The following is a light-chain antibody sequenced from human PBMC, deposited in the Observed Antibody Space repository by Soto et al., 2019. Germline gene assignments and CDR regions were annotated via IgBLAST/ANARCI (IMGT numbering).Light chain of an antibody. J-gene: IGKJ4*01. CDR3: QQYDNLPLT. Sequence: EIVLTQSPGTPSLSPGERATLSCRASQSVSSSYLAWYQQKPGQAPRLLIYGASSRATGIPDRFSGSGSGTDFTFTISSLQPEDIATYYCQQYDNLPLTFGGGTKVDIK. CDR2: GAS. CDR1: QSVSSSY. V-gene: IGKV3-20*01.